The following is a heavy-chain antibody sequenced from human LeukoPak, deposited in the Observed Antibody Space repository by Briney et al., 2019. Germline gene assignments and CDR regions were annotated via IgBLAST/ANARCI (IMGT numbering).Heavy chain of an antibody. CDR3: ARDLQWLVGLDY. Sequence: GGSLRLSCAASGFTFSSHAMSWVRQAPGKGLEWVSAISGSGGSTYYADSVKGRFTISRDNSKNTLYLQMNSLRAEDTAVYYCARDLQWLVGLDYWGQGTLVTVSS. CDR1: GFTFSSHA. V-gene: IGHV3-23*01. CDR2: ISGSGGST. D-gene: IGHD6-19*01. J-gene: IGHJ4*02.